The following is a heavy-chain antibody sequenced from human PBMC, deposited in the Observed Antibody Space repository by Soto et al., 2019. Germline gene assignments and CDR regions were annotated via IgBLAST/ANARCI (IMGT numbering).Heavy chain of an antibody. Sequence: PSETLSLTCTVSGGSVSSGSYYWSWMRQPPGKGLEWIGYIYYSGSTNYNPSLKSRVTISVDTSKNQFSLKLSSVTAADTAVYYCATMPAVKLYCYGMDVWGQGTTVTVSS. CDR3: ATMPAVKLYCYGMDV. CDR1: GGSVSSGSYY. D-gene: IGHD4-4*01. V-gene: IGHV4-61*01. J-gene: IGHJ6*02. CDR2: IYYSGST.